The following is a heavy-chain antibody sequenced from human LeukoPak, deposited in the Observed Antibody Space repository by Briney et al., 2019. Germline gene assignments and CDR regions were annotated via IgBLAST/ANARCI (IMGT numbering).Heavy chain of an antibody. D-gene: IGHD7-27*01. Sequence: SETLSLTCAVYGGSFSGYSWSWIRQPPGKGLEWIGYIYHSGSTYYNPSLKSRVTISVDRSKNQFSLKLSSVTAADTAVYYCASSGDKKALFDYWGQGTLVTVSS. V-gene: IGHV4-30-2*01. CDR1: GGSFSGYS. CDR2: IYHSGST. CDR3: ASSGDKKALFDY. J-gene: IGHJ4*02.